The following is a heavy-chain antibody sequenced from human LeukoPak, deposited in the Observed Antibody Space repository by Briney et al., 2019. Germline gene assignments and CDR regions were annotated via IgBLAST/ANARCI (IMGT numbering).Heavy chain of an antibody. D-gene: IGHD3-10*01. CDR3: ARAYYYGSGTFDI. CDR2: IYHSGFT. V-gene: IGHV4-4*02. CDR1: GGSISSNW. Sequence: SETLSLTCAVSGGSISSNWWSWVRQPPGKGLEWIGEIYHSGFTNYNASLKSRVTISVDKSKNQFSLELRSVTAADTAVYFCARAYYYGSGTFDIWGQGTMVTVSS. J-gene: IGHJ3*02.